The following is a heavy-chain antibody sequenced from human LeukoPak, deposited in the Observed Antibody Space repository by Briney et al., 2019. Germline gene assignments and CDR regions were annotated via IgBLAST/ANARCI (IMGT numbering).Heavy chain of an antibody. Sequence: SETLPLTCSVSGGSISSYYWNWMRQPPGKGLEWIGYIYYSGSTNYNPSLKSRVTISVDTSKNQFFLNLSSVTAADSAVYYCARLDSSGYYNWFDPWGQGALVTVSS. J-gene: IGHJ5*02. CDR2: IYYSGST. D-gene: IGHD3-22*01. CDR3: ARLDSSGYYNWFDP. V-gene: IGHV4-59*08. CDR1: GGSISSYY.